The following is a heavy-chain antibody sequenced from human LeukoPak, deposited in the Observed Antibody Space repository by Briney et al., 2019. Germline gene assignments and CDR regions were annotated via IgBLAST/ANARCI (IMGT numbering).Heavy chain of an antibody. V-gene: IGHV4-61*05. Sequence: SETLSLTCTVSGGSISSSSYYWGWLRQPPGTGLEWIGYIYYSGSTNYNPSLKSRVTISVDTSKNQFSLKLSSVTAADTAVYFCARGGPPGYYYDYYMDVWGKGTTVTISS. CDR2: IYYSGST. CDR1: GGSISSSSYY. J-gene: IGHJ6*03. CDR3: ARGGPPGYYYDYYMDV.